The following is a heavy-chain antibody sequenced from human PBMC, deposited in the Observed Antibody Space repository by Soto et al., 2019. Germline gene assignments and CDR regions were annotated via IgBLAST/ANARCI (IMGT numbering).Heavy chain of an antibody. Sequence: QVQLVQSGAEVKKPGSSVKVSCKASGGTFSSYAISWVRQAPGQGLEWMGGIIPIFGTANYGQKFQGRVTITADEATSTAYMDLSSLRSEYTAVYYCARDSFRAQGLFGPWGQGTLVTVSS. J-gene: IGHJ5*02. V-gene: IGHV1-69*12. CDR2: IIPIFGTA. CDR3: ARDSFRAQGLFGP. CDR1: GGTFSSYA.